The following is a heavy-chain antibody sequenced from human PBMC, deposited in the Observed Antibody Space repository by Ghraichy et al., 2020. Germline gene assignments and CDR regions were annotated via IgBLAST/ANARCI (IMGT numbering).Heavy chain of an antibody. V-gene: IGHV1-24*01. J-gene: IGHJ6*02. CDR3: ATGAYGSGSSTAYYSYGMDV. D-gene: IGHD3-10*01. CDR1: GYTLTELS. Sequence: ASVKVSCKVSGYTLTELSMHWVRQAPGKGLEWMGGFDPEDGETIYAQKFQGRVTMTEDTSTDTAYMELSSLRSEDTAGYYCATGAYGSGSSTAYYSYGMDVWGQGTTVTVSS. CDR2: FDPEDGET.